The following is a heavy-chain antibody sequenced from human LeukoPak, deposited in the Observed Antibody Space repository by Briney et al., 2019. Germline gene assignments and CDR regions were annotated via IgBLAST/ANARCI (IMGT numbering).Heavy chain of an antibody. D-gene: IGHD2-8*02. CDR2: ISDIGSI. Sequence: SETLSLTCTVSGGSISSYYWSWIRQPPGKGLEWIAYISDIGSINYNPSLKSRVTISLDTSKNQFSLKLSSVTAADTAVYYCAGHHPRNTVDFWGQGTLVTISS. CDR3: AGHHPRNTVDF. V-gene: IGHV4-59*08. J-gene: IGHJ4*02. CDR1: GGSISSYY.